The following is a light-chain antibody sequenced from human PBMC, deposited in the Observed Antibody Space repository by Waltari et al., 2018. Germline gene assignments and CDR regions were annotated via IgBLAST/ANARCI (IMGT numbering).Light chain of an antibody. J-gene: IGKJ1*01. V-gene: IGKV3-11*01. CDR2: DAS. CDR1: QSVSSY. Sequence: EIVLTQSPATLSLSPGERATLSCRASQSVSSYLAWYQQKPGQAPRRLIYDASNRATGIPARFSGGGSGTDFTLTISSLEPEDVAVYYCQQRSNWPRTFGQGTKVEIK. CDR3: QQRSNWPRT.